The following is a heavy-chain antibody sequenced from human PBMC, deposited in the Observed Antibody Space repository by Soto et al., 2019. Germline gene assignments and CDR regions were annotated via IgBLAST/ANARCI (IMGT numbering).Heavy chain of an antibody. CDR3: ARSHIAAAGTHWFDP. D-gene: IGHD6-13*01. Sequence: ASVKVSCKASGYTFTGYGISWVRQAPGQGLEWMGWISAYNGNTNYAQKLQGRVTMTTDTSTSTAYMELRSLRSDDTAVYYCARSHIAAAGTHWFDPWGQGTLVTVSS. CDR1: GYTFTGYG. J-gene: IGHJ5*02. V-gene: IGHV1-18*01. CDR2: ISAYNGNT.